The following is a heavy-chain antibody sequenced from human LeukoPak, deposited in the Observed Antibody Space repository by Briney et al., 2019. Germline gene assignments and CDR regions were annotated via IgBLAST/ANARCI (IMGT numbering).Heavy chain of an antibody. CDR1: GYTFTRYY. CDR3: ARGEDMPI. V-gene: IGHV1-46*01. J-gene: IGHJ3*02. CDR2: INPSDGTA. D-gene: IGHD2-2*01. Sequence: ASVKVSCKASGYTFTRYYIHWVRQGPGQGLEWMGIINPSDGTANYAQKFQGRVSMTRDTSTSTVYMELSSLRSEDTAMFYCARGEDMPIWGQGTMVTVSS.